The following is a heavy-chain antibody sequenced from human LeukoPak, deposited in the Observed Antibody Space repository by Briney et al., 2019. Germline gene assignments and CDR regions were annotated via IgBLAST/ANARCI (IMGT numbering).Heavy chain of an antibody. J-gene: IGHJ5*02. Sequence: GGSLRLSCAASGFTVSSNYMSWVRQAPGKGLEWVSVIYSGGSTYYADSVKGRFTISRDNSKNTLYLQMNSLRDEDTAVYYCARDLDYNWFDPWGQGTLVTVSS. CDR1: GFTVSSNY. V-gene: IGHV3-66*02. CDR3: ARDLDYNWFDP. CDR2: IYSGGST.